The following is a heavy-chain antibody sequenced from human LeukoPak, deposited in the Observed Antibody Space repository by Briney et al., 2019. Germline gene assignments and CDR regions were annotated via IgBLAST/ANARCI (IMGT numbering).Heavy chain of an antibody. D-gene: IGHD4-17*01. CDR2: IKEDGSEK. V-gene: IGHV3-7*01. Sequence: PGGSLRLSCGASGFTLSIYWMSWVRQAPGKGLEWVANIKEDGSEKYYVDSVKGRFTISRDNAKNSLYLQMNSLRAEDTAVYYCARTTSYDYGDYGGAEYFQHWGQGTLVTVSS. CDR3: ARTTSYDYGDYGGAEYFQH. CDR1: GFTLSIYW. J-gene: IGHJ1*01.